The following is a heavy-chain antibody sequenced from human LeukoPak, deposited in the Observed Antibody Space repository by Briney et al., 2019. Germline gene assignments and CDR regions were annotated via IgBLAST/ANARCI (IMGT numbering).Heavy chain of an antibody. Sequence: GSPRLSCSASGFTFSNFVMRWVCQAPGKGLEYVAIINDNAYNTDSPSPLLHRFTVARDNSKNTLYLQMISLRPEDTAVYYCVKDLSGSFSLVQWGQGTLVTVSS. CDR1: GFTFSNFV. CDR2: INDNAYNT. CDR3: VKDLSGSFSLVQ. J-gene: IGHJ4*02. V-gene: IGHV3-64*03. D-gene: IGHD1-26*01.